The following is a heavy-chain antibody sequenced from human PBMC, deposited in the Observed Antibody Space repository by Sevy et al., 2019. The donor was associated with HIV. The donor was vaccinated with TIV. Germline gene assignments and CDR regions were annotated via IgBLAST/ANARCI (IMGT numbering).Heavy chain of an antibody. CDR1: GFTVSSNY. V-gene: IGHV3-53*01. J-gene: IGHJ2*01. D-gene: IGHD6-13*01. CDR3: ASSGPYSSSWYHWYFDL. Sequence: GGSLRLSCAASGFTVSSNYMSWVRQAPGKGLEWVSVIYSGGSTYYAEPVKGRFTISRDNSKNTLYLQMNSLRAEDTAVYYCASSGPYSSSWYHWYFDLWGRGTLVTVSS. CDR2: IYSGGST.